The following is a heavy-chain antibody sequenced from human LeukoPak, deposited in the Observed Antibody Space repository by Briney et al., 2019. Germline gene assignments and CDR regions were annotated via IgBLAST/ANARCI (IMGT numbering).Heavy chain of an antibody. J-gene: IGHJ4*02. V-gene: IGHV5-10-1*01. CDR3: ARLDRDGYNLGIDY. CDR2: IDPSDSYT. Sequence: ETLSLTCTVSGGSISSYYWSWIRQPPGKGLEWMGRIDPSDSYTNYSPSFQGHVTISADKSISTAYLQWSSLKASDTAMYYCARLDRDGYNLGIDYWGQGTLVTVSS. D-gene: IGHD5-24*01. CDR1: GGSISSYY.